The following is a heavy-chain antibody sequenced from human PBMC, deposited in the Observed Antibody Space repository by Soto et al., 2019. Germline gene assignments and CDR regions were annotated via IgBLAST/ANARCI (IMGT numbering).Heavy chain of an antibody. CDR2: IYYTGHT. CDR1: GGYISSGGNY. V-gene: IGHV4-31*03. D-gene: IGHD2-8*01. J-gene: IGHJ4*02. Sequence: SETLSLTCSVSGGYISSGGNYWSWVRQHPGKGLEWIGFIYYTGHTKYNAALKSRVSISGDMSENQFSLTLTSVTAADTAVYYCAREEINESLFDYWGQGILVTVSS. CDR3: AREEINESLFDY.